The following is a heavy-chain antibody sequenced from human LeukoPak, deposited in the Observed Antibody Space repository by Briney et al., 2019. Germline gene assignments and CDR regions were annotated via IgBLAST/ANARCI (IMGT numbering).Heavy chain of an antibody. CDR1: GYRFTSYW. Sequence: GESLKISCKGSGYRFTSYWIGWVRQVPGKGLEWMGIIYPGESETRYSPSFQGQVTISADKSISTAYLQWSSLKASDTAMYYCTRSPNYHSILDYWGQGTLVTVSS. V-gene: IGHV5-51*01. CDR3: TRSPNYHSILDY. D-gene: IGHD3-22*01. J-gene: IGHJ4*02. CDR2: IYPGESET.